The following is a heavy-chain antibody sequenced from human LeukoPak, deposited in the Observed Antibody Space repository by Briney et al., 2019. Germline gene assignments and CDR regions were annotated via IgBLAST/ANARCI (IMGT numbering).Heavy chain of an antibody. CDR2: IYYSGST. Sequence: PSETLSLTCTVSGGSISNYYWSWIRQPPGKGLEWIGYIYYSGSTNYNPSLKSRVTISVDTSKNQFSLKLSSVTAADTAVYYCARVQADGSGSPRFDPWGQGTLVTVSS. V-gene: IGHV4-59*01. CDR3: ARVQADGSGSPRFDP. CDR1: GGSISNYY. J-gene: IGHJ5*02. D-gene: IGHD3-10*01.